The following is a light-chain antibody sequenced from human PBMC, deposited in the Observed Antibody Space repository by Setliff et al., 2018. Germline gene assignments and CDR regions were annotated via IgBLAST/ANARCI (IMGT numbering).Light chain of an antibody. Sequence: QSALTQPAAVSGSPGQSIATSCTGTNSDVGGYNYVSWYQQRPNKAPKLIIYEVTKRPSGVSDRFSGSKSGNTASLTISGLQAEDEADYYCLSYTSETTHALFAGGTK. CDR2: EVT. CDR1: NSDVGGYNY. CDR3: LSYTSETTHAL. V-gene: IGLV2-14*03. J-gene: IGLJ2*01.